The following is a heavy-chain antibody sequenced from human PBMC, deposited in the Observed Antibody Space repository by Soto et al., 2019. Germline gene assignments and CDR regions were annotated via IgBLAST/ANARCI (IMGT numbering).Heavy chain of an antibody. D-gene: IGHD3-10*01. CDR1: GVTFSSET. CDR2: IIPLFGTA. CDR3: ATELGENPASPFDA. J-gene: IGHJ4*02. V-gene: IGHV1-69*01. Sequence: QVQLVQSGADVKKPGSSVKVSCQASGVTFSSETLGWVRQAPGQGLEWVGGIIPLFGTASYAQKFQGRVTITADDSTSTVYMELSNLRSDDTAVYFCATELGENPASPFDAWGQGTLVTVAS.